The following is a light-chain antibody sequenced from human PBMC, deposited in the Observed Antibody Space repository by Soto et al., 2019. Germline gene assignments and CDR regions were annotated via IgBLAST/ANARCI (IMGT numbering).Light chain of an antibody. J-gene: IGKJ3*01. CDR3: VQGLQTPRI. Sequence: DLVMTQSPLSLPVTPGEPASISCRSSQSLLHSNGDNYLDWYVQKAGQSPQLLIDLGSNRATGGPDRFSGSGSGRDCKQKISRGEAGDFGVYYCVQGLQTPRILGPGTKVDIK. CDR2: LGS. CDR1: QSLLHSNGDNY. V-gene: IGKV2-28*01.